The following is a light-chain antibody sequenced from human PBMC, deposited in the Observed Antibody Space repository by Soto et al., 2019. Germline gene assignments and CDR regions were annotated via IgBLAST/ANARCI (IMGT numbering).Light chain of an antibody. CDR1: QSVSSSY. CDR3: QQYGSSTWT. J-gene: IGKJ1*01. CDR2: GAS. V-gene: IGKV3-20*01. Sequence: IVLTQSPGTLSLSPGERATLSCRASQSVSSSYLAWYQQKPGQAPRLLIYGASSRATGIPDRFSGSGSGTDFTLTISRLEPEDFAVYYCQQYGSSTWTFGHGTKV.